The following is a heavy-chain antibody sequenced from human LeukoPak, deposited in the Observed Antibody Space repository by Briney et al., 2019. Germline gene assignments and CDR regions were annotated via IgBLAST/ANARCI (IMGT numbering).Heavy chain of an antibody. CDR1: GFTFSSYS. CDR2: ISSSSSYI. CDR3: ARDSYYYDSSGYPYYYGMDV. D-gene: IGHD3-22*01. Sequence: GGSLRLSFEAFGFTFSSYSMNWFRQAPGKGLDWVSSISSSSSYIYYADSVKGRFTISRDNAKNSLYLQMNSLRAEDTAVYYCARDSYYYDSSGYPYYYGMDVWGQGTTVTVSS. J-gene: IGHJ6*02. V-gene: IGHV3-21*01.